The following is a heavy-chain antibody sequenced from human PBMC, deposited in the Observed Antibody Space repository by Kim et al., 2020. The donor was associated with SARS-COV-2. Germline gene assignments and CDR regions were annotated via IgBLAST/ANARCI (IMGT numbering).Heavy chain of an antibody. Sequence: GRFTISRDNSKNTLYLQMNSLRAEDTAVYYCAKDRGRSGGSCYSCWYFDLWGRGTLVTVSS. V-gene: IGHV3-23*01. D-gene: IGHD2-15*01. J-gene: IGHJ2*01. CDR3: AKDRGRSGGSCYSCWYFDL.